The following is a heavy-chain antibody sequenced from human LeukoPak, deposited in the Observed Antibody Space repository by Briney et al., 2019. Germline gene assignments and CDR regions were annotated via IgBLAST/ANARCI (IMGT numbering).Heavy chain of an antibody. Sequence: GGSLRLSCAASGFIFSSYGMHWVRQAPGKGLEWVALMAGDGHNIYYADSVRGRFTISSDNSKNTVYLQMNSLRPEDTAVYYCAKAAVYSKRWTPFDDWGRGTLVTVSS. D-gene: IGHD1-26*01. CDR3: AKAAVYSKRWTPFDD. CDR1: GFIFSSYG. V-gene: IGHV3-30*18. J-gene: IGHJ4*02. CDR2: MAGDGHNI.